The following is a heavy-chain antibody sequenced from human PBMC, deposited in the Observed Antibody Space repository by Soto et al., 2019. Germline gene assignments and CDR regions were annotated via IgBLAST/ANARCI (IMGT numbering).Heavy chain of an antibody. J-gene: IGHJ6*02. CDR3: AREGLVLVPTTVNSDYYYYAMDV. V-gene: IGHV1-69*04. CDR2: VIPIFDIT. Sequence: SVKVSCKASGDTFSIYTISWVRQAPGQGLEWMGRVIPIFDITSYTQRFQGRVTITADKSTTTAYMELSSLRSEDTAVYYCAREGLVLVPTTVNSDYYYYAMDVWGQGTTVTVSS. D-gene: IGHD2-2*01. CDR1: GDTFSIYT.